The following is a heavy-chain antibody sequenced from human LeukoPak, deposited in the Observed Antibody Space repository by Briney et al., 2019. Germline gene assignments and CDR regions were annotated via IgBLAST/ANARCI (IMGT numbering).Heavy chain of an antibody. Sequence: GGSLRLSCAASGFTFSGYSMNWFRQAPGRGLEWVSYISSTSTTIYYKDSVKGRFTISRDNAKNSLYLQMNSLRAEDTAVYYCARDNNNGFDYWGQGILVTVSS. CDR3: ARDNNNGFDY. CDR2: ISSTSTTI. V-gene: IGHV3-48*04. D-gene: IGHD1/OR15-1a*01. J-gene: IGHJ4*02. CDR1: GFTFSGYS.